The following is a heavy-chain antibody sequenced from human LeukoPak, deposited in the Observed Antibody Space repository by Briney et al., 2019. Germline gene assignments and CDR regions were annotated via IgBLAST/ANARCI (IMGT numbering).Heavy chain of an antibody. Sequence: QPGGSLRLSCAASGFTFSFYNMNWVRQAPGKGLEWVSYISSSGSTIYYADSVKGRFTISRDNAKSSLYLQMNSLRAEDTAVYYCARGGLWGPFIYWGQGTLVTVSS. V-gene: IGHV3-48*01. CDR3: ARGGLWGPFIY. CDR2: ISSSGSTI. CDR1: GFTFSFYN. D-gene: IGHD3-16*01. J-gene: IGHJ4*02.